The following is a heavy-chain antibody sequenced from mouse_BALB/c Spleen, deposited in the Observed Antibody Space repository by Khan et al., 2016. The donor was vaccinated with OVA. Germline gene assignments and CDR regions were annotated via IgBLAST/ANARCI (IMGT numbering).Heavy chain of an antibody. V-gene: IGHV1-20*01. D-gene: IGHD1-1*01. J-gene: IGHJ2*01. CDR2: INPHIGET. CDR1: GYSFTGYF. Sequence: MQLEESGPELVRPGASVKISCTASGYSFTGYFMNWVMQSHGKSLEWIGRINPHIGETFYNQRFKDKATLTVDESSSTAHMERRSLTSEDSAVYYCARIYRSDFDYWGQGTTLTVSS. CDR3: ARIYRSDFDY.